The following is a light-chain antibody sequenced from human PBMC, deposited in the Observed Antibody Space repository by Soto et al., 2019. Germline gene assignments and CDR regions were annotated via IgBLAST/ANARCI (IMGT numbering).Light chain of an antibody. CDR1: SRDVGGYNY. Sequence: QSALTQPPSASGSPGQSVTISCTGTSRDVGGYNYVSWYQQHPGKAPKLMIYEVSKRPSGVPDRFSGSKSGNTASLTVSGLQADEEADYYCSSCAGSDNLVFGGGTKLTVL. J-gene: IGLJ2*01. CDR3: SSCAGSDNLV. V-gene: IGLV2-8*01. CDR2: EVS.